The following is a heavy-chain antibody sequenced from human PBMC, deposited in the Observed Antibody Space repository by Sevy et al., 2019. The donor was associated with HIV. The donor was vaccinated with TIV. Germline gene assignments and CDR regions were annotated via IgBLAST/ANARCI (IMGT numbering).Heavy chain of an antibody. CDR1: GFTFDDYA. D-gene: IGHD6-13*01. CDR2: IYWDGGST. V-gene: IGHV3-43*01. Sequence: GESLKISCAASGFTFDDYAMHWVRQAPGKGLEWVSLIYWDGGSTYYADSVKGRFTISRDNSKNSLYLQMNSLRTEDTALYYCAKARGITAADYFDYWGQGTLVTVSS. CDR3: AKARGITAADYFDY. J-gene: IGHJ4*02.